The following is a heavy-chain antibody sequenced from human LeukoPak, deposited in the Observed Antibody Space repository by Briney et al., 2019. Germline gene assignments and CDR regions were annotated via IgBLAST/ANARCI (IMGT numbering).Heavy chain of an antibody. CDR3: AKDGPRRDGYNDH. CDR1: GFSFSTYA. J-gene: IGHJ4*02. V-gene: IGHV3-30*02. D-gene: IGHD5-24*01. CDR2: IRYDGGNK. Sequence: GGSLRLSCAASGFSFSTYAMHWVRQAPGKGLEWVAFIRYDGGNKYYVDSVKGRFTISRDNSKNTLYLQMNSLRPEHTAVYYCAKDGPRRDGYNDHWGQGTLVTVSS.